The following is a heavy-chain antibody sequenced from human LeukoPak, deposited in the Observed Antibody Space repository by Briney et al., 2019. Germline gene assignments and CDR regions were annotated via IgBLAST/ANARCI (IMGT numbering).Heavy chain of an antibody. Sequence: SETLSLTCTVSNGSISSHYWSWIRLPPGKGLEWIGLIYSSGYTNYNPSLKSRVTISVDRSRSQFSLKLSSATAADTAVYYCARNERRAQKDTYYAYFYYMDVWGKGSTVTVSS. CDR2: IYSSGYT. J-gene: IGHJ6*03. D-gene: IGHD6-25*01. CDR1: NGSISSHY. CDR3: ARNERRAQKDTYYAYFYYMDV. V-gene: IGHV4-59*11.